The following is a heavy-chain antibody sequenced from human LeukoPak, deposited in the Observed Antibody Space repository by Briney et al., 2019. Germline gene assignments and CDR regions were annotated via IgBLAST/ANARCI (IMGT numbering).Heavy chain of an antibody. CDR1: GGSISSSSYY. CDR2: IYYSGST. J-gene: IGHJ5*02. D-gene: IGHD4-17*01. Sequence: RPSETLSLTCTVSGGSISSSSYYWGWIRQPPGKGLEWIGSIYYSGSTYYNPSLKSRVTISVDTSKNQFSLKLSSVTAADTAVYYCAREWPTTVTTLSNWFDPWGQGTLVTVSS. V-gene: IGHV4-39*07. CDR3: AREWPTTVTTLSNWFDP.